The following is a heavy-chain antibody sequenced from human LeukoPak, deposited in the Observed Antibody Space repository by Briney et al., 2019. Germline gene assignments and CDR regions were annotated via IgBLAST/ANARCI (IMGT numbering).Heavy chain of an antibody. D-gene: IGHD5-12*01. CDR2: INPHSGGT. J-gene: IGHJ4*02. CDR1: GYTFTGYY. Sequence: ASVKVSCKASGYTFTGYYMHWVRQAPGQGLEWMGWINPHSGGTNYAQKFQGRVTMTRDTSISTAYMELSRLRSDDTAVYYCARRIRLHYFDYWGQGTLVTVSS. CDR3: ARRIRLHYFDY. V-gene: IGHV1-2*02.